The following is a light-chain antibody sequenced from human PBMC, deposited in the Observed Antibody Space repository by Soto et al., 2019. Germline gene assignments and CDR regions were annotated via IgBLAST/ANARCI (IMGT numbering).Light chain of an antibody. V-gene: IGLV1-51*02. CDR2: ENN. CDR1: SSNIWNSY. CDR3: GTWDSSLSAWV. Sequence: QAVVTQPPSVSAAPGQKVTISCSGSSSNIWNSYVSWYQQLPGTAPKLLIYENNKRPSGIPDRFSGSKSGTSATLGITGLQTGDEADYYCGTWDSSLSAWVFGGGTKLTVL. J-gene: IGLJ3*02.